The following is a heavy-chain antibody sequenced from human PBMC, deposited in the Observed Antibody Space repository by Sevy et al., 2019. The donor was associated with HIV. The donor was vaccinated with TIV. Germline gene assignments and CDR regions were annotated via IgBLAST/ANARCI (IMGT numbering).Heavy chain of an antibody. D-gene: IGHD3-10*01. V-gene: IGHV1-69*13. J-gene: IGHJ6*02. CDR3: ARPSRFGELWATRYGMDV. CDR1: GGSFSSYA. CDR2: IIPLFGTE. Sequence: SVKVSCKASGGSFSSYALSWVRQAPGQGLEWMGGIIPLFGTENYAQKFQGRVTITSDESTSTAYMELSSLRSEDTAVYYCARPSRFGELWATRYGMDVWGQGTTVTVSS.